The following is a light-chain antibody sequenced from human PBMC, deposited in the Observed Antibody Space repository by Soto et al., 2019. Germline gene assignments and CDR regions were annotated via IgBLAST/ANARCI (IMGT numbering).Light chain of an antibody. CDR3: QHYNNWRT. CDR1: QSVSSD. J-gene: IGKJ1*01. Sequence: ELVMTQSPATLSVFPVESATLSSRASQSVSSDLAWYQQKPGQAPRLLIYGASTRATGIPARFSGIGSGTEFTLIISSLQSEDSAVYFCQHYNNWRTFGQFTKVDIK. CDR2: GAS. V-gene: IGKV3-15*01.